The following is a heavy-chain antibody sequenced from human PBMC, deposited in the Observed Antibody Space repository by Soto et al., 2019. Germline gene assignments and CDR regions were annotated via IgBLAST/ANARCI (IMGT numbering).Heavy chain of an antibody. D-gene: IGHD2-2*01. Sequence: SVKVSCKASVGTFSSYAISWVRQAPGQGLEWMGGIIPIFGTANYAQKFQGRVTITADESTSTAYMELSSLRSEDTAVYYCARGDIVVVPAAWNYYGMDVSGQGTTVTVSS. J-gene: IGHJ6*02. CDR3: ARGDIVVVPAAWNYYGMDV. CDR1: VGTFSSYA. V-gene: IGHV1-69*13. CDR2: IIPIFGTA.